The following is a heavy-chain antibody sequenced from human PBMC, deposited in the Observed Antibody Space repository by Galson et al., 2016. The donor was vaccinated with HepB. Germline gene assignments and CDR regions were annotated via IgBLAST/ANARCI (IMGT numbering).Heavy chain of an antibody. CDR2: IGSSSSTI. D-gene: IGHD6-13*01. Sequence: SLRLSCAASGFTFGSYSMNWVRQAPGKGLEWVSHIGSSSSTIYYVDSVKGRFTISRDNAKNSLYLQMNSLRAEDTAVYYCAKVKQLTYFDSWGQGTLVTVSS. CDR1: GFTFGSYS. J-gene: IGHJ4*02. V-gene: IGHV3-48*01. CDR3: AKVKQLTYFDS.